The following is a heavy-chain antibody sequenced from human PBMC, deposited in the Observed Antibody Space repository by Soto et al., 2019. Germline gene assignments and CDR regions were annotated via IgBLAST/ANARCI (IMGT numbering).Heavy chain of an antibody. CDR1: GYTFTSYA. CDR3: ATDSSSWYPFYYYYGMDV. D-gene: IGHD6-13*01. J-gene: IGHJ6*01. CDR2: INAGNGNT. V-gene: IGHV1-3*01. Sequence: GASVKVSCKASGYTFTSYAMHWVRQAPGQRLEWMGWINAGNGNTKYSQKFQGRVTITRDTSASTAYMELSSLRSEDTAVYYCATDSSSWYPFYYYYGMDVWGQGTTVTVSS.